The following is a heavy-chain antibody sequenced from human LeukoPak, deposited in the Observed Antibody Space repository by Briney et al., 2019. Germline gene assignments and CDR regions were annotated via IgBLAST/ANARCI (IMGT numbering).Heavy chain of an antibody. CDR1: GFTFSNAW. V-gene: IGHV3-15*01. D-gene: IGHD2-15*01. J-gene: IGHJ4*02. CDR2: IKSKTDGGTT. CDR3: TTELFCSGGSCYYFDY. Sequence: KPGGSLRLSCAASGFTFSNAWVSWVRQAPGKGLEWVGRIKSKTDGGTTDYAAPVKGRFTISRDDSKNTLYLQMNSLKTEDTAVYYCTTELFCSGGSCYYFDYWGQGTLVTVSS.